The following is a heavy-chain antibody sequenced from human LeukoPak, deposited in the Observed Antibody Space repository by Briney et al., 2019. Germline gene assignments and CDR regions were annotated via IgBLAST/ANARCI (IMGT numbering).Heavy chain of an antibody. D-gene: IGHD6-13*01. CDR3: AREVRTSWYEVYYYYMDV. V-gene: IGHV4-39*07. CDR2: INSRGST. CDR1: GGSISSSSHY. Sequence: SETLSLTCTVSGGSISSSSHYWGWIRQPPGKGLEWIGRINSRGSTNYNPSLKSRVTMSVDTSKNQLSLKLSSVTAADTAVYYCAREVRTSWYEVYYYYMDVWGKGTTVTISS. J-gene: IGHJ6*03.